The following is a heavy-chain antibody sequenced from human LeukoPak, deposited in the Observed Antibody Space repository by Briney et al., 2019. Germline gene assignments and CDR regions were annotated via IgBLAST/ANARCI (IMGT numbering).Heavy chain of an antibody. Sequence: ASVKVSCKASGYTFTSYDINWVRQATGQGLEWMGWMNPNSGNTGYAQKFQGRVTITRNTSISTAYMELSSLRSEDTAVYYCARSSTTGLPKTDYWGQGTLVTVSS. V-gene: IGHV1-8*03. J-gene: IGHJ4*02. CDR2: MNPNSGNT. D-gene: IGHD1-1*01. CDR3: ARSSTTGLPKTDY. CDR1: GYTFTSYD.